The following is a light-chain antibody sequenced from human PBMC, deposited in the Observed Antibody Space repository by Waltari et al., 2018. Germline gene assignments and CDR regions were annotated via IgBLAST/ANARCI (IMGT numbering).Light chain of an antibody. J-gene: IGLJ2*01. CDR3: SSFISISARVV. CDR2: DVS. CDR1: SSDPNTYNY. Sequence: QSALTQPASVSGSPGHSITISCSGTSSDPNTYNYVSWYQQHPGRGPKLIIYDVSPRPSGVSSRFSGSKSGSTASLTISGLQAEDEALYFCSSFISISARVVFGGGTKLTVL. V-gene: IGLV2-14*03.